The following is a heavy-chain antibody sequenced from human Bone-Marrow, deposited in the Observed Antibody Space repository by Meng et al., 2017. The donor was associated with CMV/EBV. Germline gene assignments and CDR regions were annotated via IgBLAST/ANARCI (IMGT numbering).Heavy chain of an antibody. J-gene: IGHJ4*02. Sequence: GGSLRLSCAASGFTFSSYSMNWVRQAPGKGLEWVSSISSSSSYIYYADSVKGRFTISRDNAKNSLYLQMNSLRAEDTAVYYCARDARFLECPDYWGQGTLVTVSS. V-gene: IGHV3-21*01. D-gene: IGHD3-3*01. CDR2: ISSSSSYI. CDR1: GFTFSSYS. CDR3: ARDARFLECPDY.